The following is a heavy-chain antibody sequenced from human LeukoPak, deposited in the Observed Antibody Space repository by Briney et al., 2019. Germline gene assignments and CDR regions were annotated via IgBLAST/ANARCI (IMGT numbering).Heavy chain of an antibody. D-gene: IGHD3-9*01. CDR2: INPNSGGT. CDR3: ARDLVSGLPQFQH. V-gene: IGHV1-2*02. J-gene: IGHJ1*01. CDR1: GYTFIGYY. Sequence: ASVKVSCKASGYTFIGYYMHWVRQAPGQGLEWMGWINPNSGGTNYAQKFQGRVTMTRDTSISTAYMELSRLRSDDTAVYYCARDLVSGLPQFQHWGQGTLVTVSS.